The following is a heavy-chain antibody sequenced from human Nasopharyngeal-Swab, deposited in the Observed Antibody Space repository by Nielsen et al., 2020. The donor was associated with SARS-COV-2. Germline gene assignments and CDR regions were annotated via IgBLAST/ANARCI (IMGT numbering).Heavy chain of an antibody. V-gene: IGHV3-53*04. CDR1: GFTVSSNY. J-gene: IGHJ6*02. CDR2: IYSGGST. Sequence: GESLKISCAASGFTVSSNYMSWVRQAPGKGLEWVSVIYSGGSTYYADSVKGRFTISRHNSKSTLYLQMNSLRAEDTAVYYCARATCSGGSCYWGSHYYYYGMDVWGQGTTVTVSS. CDR3: ARATCSGGSCYWGSHYYYYGMDV. D-gene: IGHD2-15*01.